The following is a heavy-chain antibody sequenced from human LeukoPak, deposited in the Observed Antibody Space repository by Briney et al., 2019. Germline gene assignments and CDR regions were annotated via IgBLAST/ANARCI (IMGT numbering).Heavy chain of an antibody. V-gene: IGHV3-33*01. CDR2: IWFDGSNK. CDR1: GFTFSGYG. CDR3: ARDRYYDSSGYPDY. J-gene: IGHJ4*02. D-gene: IGHD3-22*01. Sequence: PGRSLRLSCAASGFTFSGYGMHWVRQAPGKGLEWVAVIWFDGSNKYYADSVKGRFTISRDNSKNTLYLQMNSLTAEDTAVFYCARDRYYDSSGYPDYWGQGTLVTVSS.